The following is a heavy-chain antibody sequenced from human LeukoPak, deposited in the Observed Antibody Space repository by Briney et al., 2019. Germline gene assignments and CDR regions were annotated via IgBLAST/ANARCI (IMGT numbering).Heavy chain of an antibody. Sequence: ASVKVSCKASGYTFTSYGISWVRQAPGQGLEWMGWISAYNGNTNYAQKLQGRVTMTTDTSTSTAYMELRSLRSDDTAAYYCARDAEYSSSWYGDNWFDPWGQGTLVTVSS. CDR2: ISAYNGNT. J-gene: IGHJ5*02. D-gene: IGHD6-13*01. CDR3: ARDAEYSSSWYGDNWFDP. CDR1: GYTFTSYG. V-gene: IGHV1-18*01.